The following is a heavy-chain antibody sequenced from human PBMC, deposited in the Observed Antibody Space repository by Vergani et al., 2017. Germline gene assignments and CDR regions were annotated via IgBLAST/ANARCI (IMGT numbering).Heavy chain of an antibody. CDR2: IYSGGST. J-gene: IGHJ4*02. CDR3: ARVGCSSTSCYVRGAFDY. Sequence: EVQLVESGGGLVQPGGSLRLSCAASGFTVSSNYMSWVRQAPGKGLEWVSVIYSGGSTYYADSVKGRFTISRDNSKNTLYLQMNSLRAEDTAVYYCARVGCSSTSCYVRGAFDYWGQGTLVTVSS. CDR1: GFTVSSNY. V-gene: IGHV3-66*02. D-gene: IGHD2-2*01.